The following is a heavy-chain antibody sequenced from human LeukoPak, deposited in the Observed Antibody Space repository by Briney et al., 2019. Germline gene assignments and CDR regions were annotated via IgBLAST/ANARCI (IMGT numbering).Heavy chain of an antibody. D-gene: IGHD3-22*01. V-gene: IGHV3-74*01. CDR2: VNSDGSST. CDR1: RFTFSNYW. CDR3: ARDGYYDSSDYNLDY. J-gene: IGHJ4*02. Sequence: QSGGSLRLSCAASRFTFSNYWMHWVRHAPGKGLVWVSRVNSDGSSTSYADSVKGRFTISRDNAKNTLYLQMNSLRAEDTAVYYCARDGYYDSSDYNLDYWGQGTLVTVSS.